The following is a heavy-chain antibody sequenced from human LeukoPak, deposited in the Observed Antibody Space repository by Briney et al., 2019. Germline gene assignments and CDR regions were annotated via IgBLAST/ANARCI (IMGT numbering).Heavy chain of an antibody. D-gene: IGHD3-22*01. V-gene: IGHV1-2*02. Sequence: ASVKVSCKASGYTFTGYYMHWVRQAPGQGLEWMGWINPNSGGTNYAQKFQGRVTMTRDTSISTAYMELRSLRSDDTAVYYCARDLTHRRNYDNSGYQIVPAFWGQGPWSPSPQ. CDR2: INPNSGGT. J-gene: IGHJ1*01. CDR3: ARDLTHRRNYDNSGYQIVPAF. CDR1: GYTFTGYY.